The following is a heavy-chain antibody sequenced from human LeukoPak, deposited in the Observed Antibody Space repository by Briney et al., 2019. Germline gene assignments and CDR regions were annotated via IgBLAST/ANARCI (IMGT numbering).Heavy chain of an antibody. J-gene: IGHJ4*02. CDR3: ARGDTAMVYYFDY. D-gene: IGHD5-18*01. Sequence: SETLSLTCTVSGGSISSYYWSWIRQPPGKGLEWIGEINHSGSTNYNPSLKSRVTISVDTSKNQFSLKLSSVTAADTAVYYCARGDTAMVYYFDYWGQGTLVTVSS. CDR2: INHSGST. CDR1: GGSISSYY. V-gene: IGHV4-34*01.